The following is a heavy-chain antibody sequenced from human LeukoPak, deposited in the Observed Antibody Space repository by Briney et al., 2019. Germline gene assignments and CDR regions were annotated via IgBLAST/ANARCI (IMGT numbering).Heavy chain of an antibody. CDR1: GYTFTGYY. CDR3: ARDRMYGDYPHAFDI. J-gene: IGHJ3*02. CDR2: INPNSGGT. D-gene: IGHD4-17*01. V-gene: IGHV1-2*02. Sequence: GASVKVSCKASGYTFTGYYMHWVRQAPGQGLEWMGWINPNSGGTNYAQKLQGRVTMTTDTSTSTAYMELRSLRSDDTAVYYCARDRMYGDYPHAFDIWGQGTMVTVSS.